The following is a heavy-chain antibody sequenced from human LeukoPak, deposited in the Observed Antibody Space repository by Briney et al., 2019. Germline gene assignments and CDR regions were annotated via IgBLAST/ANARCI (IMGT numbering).Heavy chain of an antibody. CDR3: ARGYSGYGVAFDI. J-gene: IGHJ3*02. CDR1: GFIFSSYS. CDR2: IDSSSSYI. D-gene: IGHD5-12*01. Sequence: GGSLRLSCVASGFIFSSYSMNWVRQAPGKGLEWVSAIDSSSSYIFYADSVKGRFTISRDNAKNSLYLQMNSLRAGDTAVYYCARGYSGYGVAFDIWGQGTMVTVSS. V-gene: IGHV3-21*01.